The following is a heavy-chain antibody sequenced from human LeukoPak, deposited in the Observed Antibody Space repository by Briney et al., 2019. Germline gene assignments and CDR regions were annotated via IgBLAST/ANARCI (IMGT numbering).Heavy chain of an antibody. CDR1: GFTFSNAW. V-gene: IGHV3-48*01. Sequence: GGSLRPSCAASGFTFSNAWMNWVRHAPGKGLEWVSYIDARSGIVYYADSVRGRFTISRDDAKDSVFLQMNSLRVDDTAVYYCARTYDFGRGPPGDAFDNWGQGTLVTVTS. D-gene: IGHD3-3*01. J-gene: IGHJ3*02. CDR2: IDARSGIV. CDR3: ARTYDFGRGPPGDAFDN.